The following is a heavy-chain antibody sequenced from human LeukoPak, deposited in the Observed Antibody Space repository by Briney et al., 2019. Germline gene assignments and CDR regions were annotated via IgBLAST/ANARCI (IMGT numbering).Heavy chain of an antibody. CDR3: TSRRDYYDSSGFDY. J-gene: IGHJ4*02. V-gene: IGHV3-15*01. D-gene: IGHD3-22*01. CDR1: GFTFSNAW. Sequence: PGGSLRLSCAASGFTFSNAWMIWVRQAPGKGLEWVGRIKSKTDGGTTDYAAPVKGRFIVSRDDSKNTLYLQMNSLKTEDTAVYYCTSRRDYYDSSGFDYWGQGTLVTVPS. CDR2: IKSKTDGGTT.